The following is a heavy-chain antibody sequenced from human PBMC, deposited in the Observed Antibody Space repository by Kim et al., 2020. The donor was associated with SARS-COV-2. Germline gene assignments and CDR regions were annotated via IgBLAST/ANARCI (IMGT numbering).Heavy chain of an antibody. J-gene: IGHJ3*02. CDR1: GFTFDDYG. Sequence: GGSLRLSCAASGFTFDDYGMSWVRQAPGKGLEWVSGINWNGGSTGYADSVKGRFTISRDNAKNSLYLQMNSLRAEDTALYYCARGTAGYDYIWGSYRSGPLDAFDIWGQGTMVTVSS. CDR3: ARGTAGYDYIWGSYRSGPLDAFDI. D-gene: IGHD3-16*02. CDR2: INWNGGST. V-gene: IGHV3-20*04.